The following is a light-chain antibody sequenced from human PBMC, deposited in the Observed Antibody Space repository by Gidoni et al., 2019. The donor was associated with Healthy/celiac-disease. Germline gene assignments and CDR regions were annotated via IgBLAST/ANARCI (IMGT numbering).Light chain of an antibody. V-gene: IGKV3-11*01. Sequence: EIVLTQSPATLSLSPGESATLSCRASQSVSSYLAWYQQKPGQAPRLLIYDASSRATGIPARFSGSGSGTDFTLTISSLEPEDFAVYYCQQRSNWPLTFXGXTKVEIK. J-gene: IGKJ4*01. CDR3: QQRSNWPLT. CDR1: QSVSSY. CDR2: DAS.